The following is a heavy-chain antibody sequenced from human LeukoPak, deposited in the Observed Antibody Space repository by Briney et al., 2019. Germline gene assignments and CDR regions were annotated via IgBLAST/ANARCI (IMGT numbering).Heavy chain of an antibody. J-gene: IGHJ4*02. Sequence: PSETLSLTCTVSGGSFSSSNYYWSWIRQPPGKGLEWIGYIYYSGSTNYSPSLKSRVTISLDTSKNQFSLKLSSVTAADTAVYYCARETGQMTTVTYTYNYYFDYWGQGTLVTVSS. CDR1: GGSFSSSNYY. D-gene: IGHD4-17*01. CDR2: IYYSGST. V-gene: IGHV4-61*01. CDR3: ARETGQMTTVTYTYNYYFDY.